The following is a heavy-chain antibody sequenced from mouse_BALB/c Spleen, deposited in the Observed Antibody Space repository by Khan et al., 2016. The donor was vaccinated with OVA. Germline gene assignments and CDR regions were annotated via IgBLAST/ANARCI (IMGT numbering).Heavy chain of an antibody. CDR3: ARTARIKY. V-gene: IGHV3-2*02. J-gene: IGHJ2*01. CDR1: GYSITSGYG. Sequence: EVQLQESGPGLVKPSQSLSLTYTVTGYSITSGYGWNWIRQFPGNKLEWMGYISYSGSTNYNPSLKSRISITRDTSKNQFFLQLNSVTTEDTAKYYCARTARIKYWGQGTTLTVSS. D-gene: IGHD1-2*01. CDR2: ISYSGST.